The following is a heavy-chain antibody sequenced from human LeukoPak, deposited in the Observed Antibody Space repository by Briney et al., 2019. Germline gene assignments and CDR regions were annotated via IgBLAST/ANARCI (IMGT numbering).Heavy chain of an antibody. Sequence: GGSLRLSCVASGFTFTGHSMHWVRQAPGKGREGGAVVGNDEKTKFYADSLKGRFTVSRDNSKNTVYLQMNSLRDEDTAVYYCAREKQSGGTPFDYWGQGSLVTVSS. CDR3: AREKQSGGTPFDY. D-gene: IGHD1-26*01. CDR1: GFTFTGHS. J-gene: IGHJ4*02. V-gene: IGHV3-30*04. CDR2: VGNDEKTK.